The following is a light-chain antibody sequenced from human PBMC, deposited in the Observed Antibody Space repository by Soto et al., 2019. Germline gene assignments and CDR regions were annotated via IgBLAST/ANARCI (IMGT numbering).Light chain of an antibody. V-gene: IGKV1-16*01. CDR1: QDISNY. Sequence: DIQMTQSALSVSASVGDRVTITCQASQDISNYLNWYQQKPGKAPKLLIYAASSLQSGVPSRFSGSGSGTEFTLTISSLQPDDFATYYCQQYNSYSATFGQGTRLEIK. CDR3: QQYNSYSAT. J-gene: IGKJ5*01. CDR2: AAS.